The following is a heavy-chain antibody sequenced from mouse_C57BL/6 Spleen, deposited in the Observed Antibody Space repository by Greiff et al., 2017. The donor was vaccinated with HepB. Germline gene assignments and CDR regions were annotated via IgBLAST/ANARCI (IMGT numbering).Heavy chain of an antibody. V-gene: IGHV1-55*01. CDR1: GYTFTSYW. CDR2: IYPGSGST. D-gene: IGHD1-1*01. CDR3: ARDSTDGSSYDYAMDY. J-gene: IGHJ4*01. Sequence: QVQLQQPGAELVKPGASVKMSCKASGYTFTSYWITWVKQRPGQGLEWIGDIYPGSGSTNYNEKFKSKATLTVDTSSSTAYMQLSSLTSEDSAVYYGARDSTDGSSYDYAMDYWGQGTSVTVSS.